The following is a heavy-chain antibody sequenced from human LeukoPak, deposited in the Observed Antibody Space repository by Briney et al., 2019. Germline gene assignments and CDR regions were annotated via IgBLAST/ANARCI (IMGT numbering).Heavy chain of an antibody. J-gene: IGHJ3*02. CDR3: ARDGGFGFLAAFDI. V-gene: IGHV3-48*02. Sequence: GGSLRLSCAAAGFTFSSYSMNWVRQAPGKGLEWISYISGSGSVSYYEDSVKGRFTISRDNAKNSLYLQMNSLRDEDTALYYCARDGGFGFLAAFDIWGQGTMVTVSS. CDR2: ISGSGSVS. CDR1: GFTFSSYS. D-gene: IGHD3-10*01.